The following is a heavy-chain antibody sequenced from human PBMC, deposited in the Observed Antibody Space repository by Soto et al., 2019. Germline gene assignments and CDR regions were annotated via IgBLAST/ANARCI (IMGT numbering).Heavy chain of an antibody. D-gene: IGHD6-19*01. CDR3: ARGVAGSGFDL. CDR1: GDSVSSNTAA. CDR2: THYRSNWRH. J-gene: IGHJ4*02. V-gene: IGHV6-1*01. Sequence: SQTLSLTCVIPGDSVSSNTAAWNWIRSSPSRGLEWLGRTHYRSNWRHDYAVSVKSRITVNPDTSKNHFSLQLNSVTPDDTAVYYCARGVAGSGFDLWGQRTLVTVSS.